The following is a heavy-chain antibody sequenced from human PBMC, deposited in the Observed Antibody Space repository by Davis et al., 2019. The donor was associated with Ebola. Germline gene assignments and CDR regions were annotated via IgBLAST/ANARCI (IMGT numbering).Heavy chain of an antibody. CDR1: GGSISYYF. Sequence: MPGGSLRLSCAVSGGSISYYFWNWIRQPPGKGLEWIGYVYYSGSTNYNPSLKSRVTISVDTSKHQFSLKLRSVTAADTAVYYCARGTSGAEHWGQGTLATVSS. V-gene: IGHV4-59*01. CDR3: ARGTSGAEH. CDR2: VYYSGST. D-gene: IGHD7-27*01. J-gene: IGHJ4*02.